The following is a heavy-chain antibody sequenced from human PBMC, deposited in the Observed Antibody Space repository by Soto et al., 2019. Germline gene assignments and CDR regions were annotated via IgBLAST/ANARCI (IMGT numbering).Heavy chain of an antibody. V-gene: IGHV4-30-4*07. CDR1: GGSLRSGSYY. CDR2: IYHGGAT. J-gene: IGHJ6*02. D-gene: IGHD3-16*01. CDR3: ARVPSPFDYYYAMDV. Sequence: TLSLTCTASGGSLRSGSYYWSWIRQPPGKGLEWIGYIYHGGATYYNPSPKSRLTMSLDTSQNQFSLRLASVTDADSAVYDCARVPSPFDYYYAMDVWG.